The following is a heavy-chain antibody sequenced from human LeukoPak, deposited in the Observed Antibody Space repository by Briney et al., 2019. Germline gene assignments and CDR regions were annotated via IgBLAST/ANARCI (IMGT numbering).Heavy chain of an antibody. CDR1: GFTFSSYG. CDR3: AKDLAYCGGDCYSVPYFDY. V-gene: IGHV3-30*18. CDR2: ISYDGSNK. Sequence: PGRSLRLSCAASGFTFSSYGTHWVRQAPGKGLEWVAVISYDGSNKYYADSVKGRFTISRDNSKNTLYLQMNSLRAEDTAVYYCAKDLAYCGGDCYSVPYFDYWGQGTLVTVSS. D-gene: IGHD2-21*02. J-gene: IGHJ4*02.